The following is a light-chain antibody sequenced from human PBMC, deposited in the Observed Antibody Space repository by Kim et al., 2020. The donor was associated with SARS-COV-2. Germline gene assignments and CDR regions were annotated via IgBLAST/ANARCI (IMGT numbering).Light chain of an antibody. V-gene: IGLV3-1*01. Sequence: SVSPGQTASITCSGDKLGDKYACWYQQKPGQSPVLVIYQDSKRPSGIPERFSGSNSGNTATLTISGIQAMDEADYYCQAWDSSLVVFGGGTQLTVL. CDR2: QDS. J-gene: IGLJ2*01. CDR3: QAWDSSLVV. CDR1: KLGDKY.